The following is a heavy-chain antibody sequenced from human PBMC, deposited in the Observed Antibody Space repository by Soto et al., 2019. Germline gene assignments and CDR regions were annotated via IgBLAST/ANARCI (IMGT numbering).Heavy chain of an antibody. CDR2: IYPGDSDT. Sequence: KPGEYLKISCKGSGYSFTSYWIGWVRQMPGKGLEWMWIIYPGDSDTRYSPSFQGQVTISADKSISTAYLQWSSLKALDTAMYYCASSRDFFWPDIWGQGTMVTVSS. V-gene: IGHV5-51*01. D-gene: IGHD3-3*01. CDR1: GYSFTSYW. J-gene: IGHJ3*02. CDR3: ASSRDFFWPDI.